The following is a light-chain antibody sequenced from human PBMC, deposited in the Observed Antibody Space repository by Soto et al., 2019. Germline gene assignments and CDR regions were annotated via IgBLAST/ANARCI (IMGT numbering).Light chain of an antibody. Sequence: SALTQPPSASGSPGQSVTISCTGTSSDIGGYNYVSWYQHHPGKAPKLVIYEVTKRPSGVPDRFSGSKSGNTASLTVSGLQAEDEADYYCSSYAGSNKRYVFGTGTKLTVL. CDR1: SSDIGGYNY. CDR2: EVT. V-gene: IGLV2-8*01. J-gene: IGLJ1*01. CDR3: SSYAGSNKRYV.